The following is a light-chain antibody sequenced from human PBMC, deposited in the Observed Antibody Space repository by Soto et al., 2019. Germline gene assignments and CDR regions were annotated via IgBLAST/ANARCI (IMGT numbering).Light chain of an antibody. CDR2: AAS. CDR1: QSVTSSY. J-gene: IGKJ5*01. CDR3: QQSSSSPNT. Sequence: EIVLTQSPGTLSLSPGERATLSCRASQSVTSSYLAWYQQKPGQAPRLLMYAASSRATGIPDRFSGSGSGTDFTLTISRLEAEDFAVYYCQQSSSSPNTFGQGTRLEIK. V-gene: IGKV3-20*01.